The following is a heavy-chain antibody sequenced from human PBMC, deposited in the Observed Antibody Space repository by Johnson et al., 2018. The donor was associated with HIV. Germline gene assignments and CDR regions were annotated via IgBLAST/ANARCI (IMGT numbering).Heavy chain of an antibody. Sequence: VQLVESGGGLIQPGGSLRLSCAASGFTASSNYMSWVRQAPGTGLEWVSVIYSGGSTYYADSVTGRFSISRDNSKNTLYLQMNILRAEDTAVYYCAKDCGRWLQSDAFDIWGQGTMVTVSS. V-gene: IGHV3-53*01. D-gene: IGHD5-24*01. CDR3: AKDCGRWLQSDAFDI. CDR1: GFTASSNY. J-gene: IGHJ3*02. CDR2: IYSGGST.